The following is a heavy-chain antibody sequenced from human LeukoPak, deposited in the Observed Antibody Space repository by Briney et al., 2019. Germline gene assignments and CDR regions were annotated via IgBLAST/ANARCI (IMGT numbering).Heavy chain of an antibody. Sequence: GGSPRLSCAASGFTFSSYAMSWVRQAPGKGLEWVSAISGSGGSTYYADSVKGRFTISRDSSKNTLYLQMNSLRAEDTAVYYCAKDSRDSSNYFDYWGQGTLVTVSS. V-gene: IGHV3-23*01. CDR2: ISGSGGST. J-gene: IGHJ4*02. CDR1: GFTFSSYA. D-gene: IGHD6-13*01. CDR3: AKDSRDSSNYFDY.